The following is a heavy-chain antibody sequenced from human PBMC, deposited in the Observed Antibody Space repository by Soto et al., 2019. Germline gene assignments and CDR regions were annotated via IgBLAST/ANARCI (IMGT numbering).Heavy chain of an antibody. V-gene: IGHV4-30-2*01. CDR3: ARGEYYYDSSGYSYAFDI. CDR2: IYHSVST. D-gene: IGHD3-22*01. Sequence: SETLSLTCAVSGGSISSGGYSWSWIRQPPGKGQEWIGYIYHSVSTYYNPSLKSRVTISVDRSKNHFSLKLSSVTAADTAVYYCARGEYYYDSSGYSYAFDIWGQGTMVTVSS. J-gene: IGHJ3*02. CDR1: GGSISSGGYS.